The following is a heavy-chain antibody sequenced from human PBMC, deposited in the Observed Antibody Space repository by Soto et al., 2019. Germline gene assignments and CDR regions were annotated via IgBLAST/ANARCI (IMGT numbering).Heavy chain of an antibody. CDR2: IYYSGST. Sequence: QVQLQESGPGLVKPSQTLSLTCTVSGGSISSGGYYWSWIRQHPGKGLEWIGYIYYSGSTYYNPSLKSRVTVSVDTSKNQFSLKLSSVTAADTAVYYCARVVLVRGVSTTFDYWGQGTLVTVSS. J-gene: IGHJ4*02. CDR1: GGSISSGGYY. CDR3: ARVVLVRGVSTTFDY. D-gene: IGHD3-10*01. V-gene: IGHV4-31*03.